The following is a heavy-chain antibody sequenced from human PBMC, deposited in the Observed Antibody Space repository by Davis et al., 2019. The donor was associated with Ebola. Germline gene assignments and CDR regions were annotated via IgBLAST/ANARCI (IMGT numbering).Heavy chain of an antibody. D-gene: IGHD6-13*01. V-gene: IGHV4-59*01. CDR2: IYYSGST. CDR1: GGSISSYY. J-gene: IGHJ4*02. CDR3: ARIWSSSWYGYFDY. Sequence: PSETLSLTCTVSGGSISSYYWSWIRQPPGKGLEWIGYIYYSGSTNYNPSLKSRVTISVDTSKNQFSLKLSSVTAADTAVYYCARIWSSSWYGYFDYWGQGTLVTVSS.